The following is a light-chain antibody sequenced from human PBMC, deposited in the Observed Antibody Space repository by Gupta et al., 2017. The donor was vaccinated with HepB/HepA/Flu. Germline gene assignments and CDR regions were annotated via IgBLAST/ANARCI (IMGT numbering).Light chain of an antibody. V-gene: IGLV2-23*02. Sequence: QSALTQPASVSWSPGQSINIPCTGTSSDVGSYNLVSWYQQHPGKAPKLMIYEVSKRPSGVSNRFSGSKSGNTASLTISGLQAEDEADYYCCSYAGSSTLVFGGGTKLTVL. CDR1: SSDVGSYNL. CDR3: CSYAGSSTLV. CDR2: EVS. J-gene: IGLJ2*01.